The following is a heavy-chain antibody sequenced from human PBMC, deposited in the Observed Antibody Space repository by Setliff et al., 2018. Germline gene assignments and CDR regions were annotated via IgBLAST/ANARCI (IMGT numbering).Heavy chain of an antibody. CDR2: IYHSGST. D-gene: IGHD2-21*01. Sequence: PSETLSLTCAVSGYSISSGYYWGWIRQPPGKGLEWIGSIYHSGSTYYNPSLKSRVTISVDTSKNQFSLKLSSVTAADTAVYYCAGSVVVIAYDAFDIWGQGTMVTVS. CDR3: AGSVVVIAYDAFDI. J-gene: IGHJ3*02. V-gene: IGHV4-38-2*01. CDR1: GYSISSGYY.